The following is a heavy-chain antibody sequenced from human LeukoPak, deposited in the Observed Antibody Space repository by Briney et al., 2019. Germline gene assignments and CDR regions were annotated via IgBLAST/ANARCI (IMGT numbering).Heavy chain of an antibody. CDR2: ISYDGRDQ. J-gene: IGHJ4*02. D-gene: IGHD3-10*01. V-gene: IGHV3-30-3*01. CDR1: GFSLRGCA. Sequence: GRSLRLSCVASGFSLRGCAMHWVRQAPGKGGLEWVTMISYDGRDQYYADSVKGRFTISRDDSKNTLFLQMNSLRVEDTAMYHCARIGLGVSFGSGFDYWGQGTLVTVTS. CDR3: ARIGLGVSFGSGFDY.